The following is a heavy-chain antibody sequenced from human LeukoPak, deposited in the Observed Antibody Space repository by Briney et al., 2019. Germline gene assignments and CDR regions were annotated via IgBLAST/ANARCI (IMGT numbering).Heavy chain of an antibody. CDR2: ISGSGGST. Sequence: PGGSLRLSCAASGFTFSSYAMSWVRQAPGKGLEWVSAISGSGGSTYYADSVKGRFTISRDNSKNTLHLQMNSLRAEDTAVYYCARRYYYDSSRGFDYWGQGTLVTVSS. CDR1: GFTFSSYA. V-gene: IGHV3-23*01. CDR3: ARRYYYDSSRGFDY. J-gene: IGHJ4*02. D-gene: IGHD3-22*01.